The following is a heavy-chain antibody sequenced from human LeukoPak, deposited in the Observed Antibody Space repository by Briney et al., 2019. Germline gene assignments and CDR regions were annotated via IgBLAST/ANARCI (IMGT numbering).Heavy chain of an antibody. Sequence: SETLSLTCTVSGGSISNHYWSWIRQPPGKGLEWIGYIYYSGSTNYNPSLKGRITISLDTSKNQFSLKLRSVTAADTAVYFCAREESMVRGTSWFDPWGQGTLVTVSS. CDR2: IYYSGST. CDR3: AREESMVRGTSWFDP. V-gene: IGHV4-59*11. CDR1: GGSISNHY. D-gene: IGHD3-10*01. J-gene: IGHJ5*02.